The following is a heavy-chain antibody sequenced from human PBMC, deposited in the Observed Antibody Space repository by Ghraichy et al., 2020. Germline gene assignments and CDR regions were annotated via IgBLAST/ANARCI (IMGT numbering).Heavy chain of an antibody. CDR2: ISSSSSTI. CDR1: GFTFSNCS. CDR3: VKDVAPLFRNLDS. J-gene: IGHJ5*01. V-gene: IGHV3-48*02. Sequence: GGSLRLSCAASGFTFSNCSMNWVRQSPGKGLEWVSYISSSSSTIYYADSVKGRFTISRDNANNSLYLKMNSLRDDDTAVYYCVKDVAPLFRNLDSWGHGTRVTVSS. D-gene: IGHD2-21*01.